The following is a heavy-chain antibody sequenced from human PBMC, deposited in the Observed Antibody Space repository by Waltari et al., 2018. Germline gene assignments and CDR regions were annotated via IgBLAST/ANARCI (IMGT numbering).Heavy chain of an antibody. CDR3: ARGRIGYCPGDNCYGPDF. CDR1: GYTFSGYY. V-gene: IGHV1-2*02. CDR2: INPRSGGT. J-gene: IGHJ4*02. D-gene: IGHD2-15*01. Sequence: QVQLTQSGADLRKPGASVKVSCEASGYTFSGYYMHWVRRAPGQGLEWMGWINPRSGGTYSKQKFEARVTMTRDTSLSTAYMELSSLRSDDTAVYYCARGRIGYCPGDNCYGPDFWGQGTLVTVSS.